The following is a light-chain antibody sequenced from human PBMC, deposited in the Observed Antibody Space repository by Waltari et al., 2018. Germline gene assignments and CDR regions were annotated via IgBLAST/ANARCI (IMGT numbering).Light chain of an antibody. Sequence: DFQMTQPPSSLSASVGDRVPITCRASQYISTYLNWYQQKPGKGPKLLIYAASTLQSGVPSRFSGSGSGTDFTFTISSLQLEDFATYYCQQSYDTPRTFGQGTKVEVK. CDR2: AAS. V-gene: IGKV1-39*01. CDR1: QYISTY. J-gene: IGKJ1*01. CDR3: QQSYDTPRT.